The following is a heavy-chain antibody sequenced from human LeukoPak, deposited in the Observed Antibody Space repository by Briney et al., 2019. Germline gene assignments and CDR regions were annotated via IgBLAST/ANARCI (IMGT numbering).Heavy chain of an antibody. CDR1: GYTFTGYY. Sequence: ASVKVSCKASGYTFTGYYMHWVRQAPGQGLEWMGIINPSGGSTSYAQKFQGRVTMTRDMSTSTVYMELSSLRSEDTAVYYCAREVDSLRFDPWGQGTLVTVSS. D-gene: IGHD3/OR15-3a*01. J-gene: IGHJ5*02. CDR2: INPSGGST. CDR3: AREVDSLRFDP. V-gene: IGHV1-46*01.